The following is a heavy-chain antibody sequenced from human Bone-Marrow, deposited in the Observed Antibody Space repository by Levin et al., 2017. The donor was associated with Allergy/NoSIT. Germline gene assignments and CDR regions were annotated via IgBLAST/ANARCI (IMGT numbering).Heavy chain of an antibody. CDR1: GFTFDDYA. Sequence: SLKISCAASGFTFDDYAMHWVRQAPGKGLEWVSGISWNSGSIGYADSVKGRFTISRDNAKNSLYLQMNSLRAEDTALYYCAKDTAARPLPIFDYWGQGTLVTVSS. D-gene: IGHD6-6*01. CDR3: AKDTAARPLPIFDY. CDR2: ISWNSGSI. V-gene: IGHV3-9*01. J-gene: IGHJ4*02.